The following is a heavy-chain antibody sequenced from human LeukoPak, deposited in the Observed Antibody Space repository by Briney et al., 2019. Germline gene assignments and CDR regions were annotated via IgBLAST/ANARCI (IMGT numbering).Heavy chain of an antibody. V-gene: IGHV3-30*18. Sequence: PGRSLRLSCAASGFTFSSYGMHWVRQTPGKGLEWVALISFDGSIEYYVDSVKGRFTISRDNSKNTLFLQMNSLRPEDTAVCYCAKDSDIAVAGSDDALDVWGQGTMVTVSS. CDR3: AKDSDIAVAGSDDALDV. D-gene: IGHD6-19*01. CDR1: GFTFSSYG. J-gene: IGHJ3*01. CDR2: ISFDGSIE.